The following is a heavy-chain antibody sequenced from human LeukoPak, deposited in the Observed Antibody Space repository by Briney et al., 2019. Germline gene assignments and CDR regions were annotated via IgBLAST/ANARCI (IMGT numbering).Heavy chain of an antibody. CDR1: GYTFTDYY. CDR2: INPNSGGT. V-gene: IGHV1-2*02. CDR3: ARDYERIIMVRGVPLSPQTVFGP. D-gene: IGHD3-10*01. J-gene: IGHJ5*02. Sequence: ASVKVSCKTSGYTFTDYYIHWVRQAPGQGPEWMGWINPNSGGTNYAQNLQGRVTMTRDTSISTAYMELSRLRSDDTAVYYCARDYERIIMVRGVPLSPQTVFGPWGQGTLVTVSS.